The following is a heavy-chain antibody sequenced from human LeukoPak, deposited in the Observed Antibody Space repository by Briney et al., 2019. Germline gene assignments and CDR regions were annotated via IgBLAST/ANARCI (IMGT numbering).Heavy chain of an antibody. V-gene: IGHV4-59*12. J-gene: IGHJ5*02. Sequence: SETLSLTCTVSGGSISSYYWSWIRQPPGKGLEWIGYIYYSGSTNYKPSLKSRVTISVDTSKNQFSLKLSSVTAADTAVYYCARGRAAAGTRLRFDPWGQGTLVTVSS. CDR1: GGSISSYY. D-gene: IGHD6-13*01. CDR3: ARGRAAAGTRLRFDP. CDR2: IYYSGST.